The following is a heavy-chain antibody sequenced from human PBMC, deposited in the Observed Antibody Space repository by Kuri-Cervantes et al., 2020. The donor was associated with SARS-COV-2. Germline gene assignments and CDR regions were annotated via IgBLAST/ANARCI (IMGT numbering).Heavy chain of an antibody. D-gene: IGHD1-26*01. J-gene: IGHJ3*01. CDR1: GESFSDYY. CDR2: INHRGSA. CDR3: ARWPPGSYRPHDAFDV. Sequence: ESLKISCAVYGESFSDYYWTWICQPPGKGLEWIGEINHRGSADYNPSLKSRVTISIDTSKNQFSLKLNSVTAADTAVYSCARWPPGSYRPHDAFDVWGQGTMVTVSS. V-gene: IGHV4-34*01.